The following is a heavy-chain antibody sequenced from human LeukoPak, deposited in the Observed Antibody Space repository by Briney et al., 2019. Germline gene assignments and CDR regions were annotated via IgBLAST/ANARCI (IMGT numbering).Heavy chain of an antibody. J-gene: IGHJ6*04. Sequence: GGSLRLSCAASGFSFSNSPMHWVRQAPGKGLEWMAITSYDGSSKFYTDSVKGRFTISRDNSYNTVSLQMNSLRDEDTGVYFCAKGLMDVWGKGATVTVSS. CDR1: GFSFSNSP. CDR2: TSYDGSSK. CDR3: AKGLMDV. V-gene: IGHV3-30-3*01.